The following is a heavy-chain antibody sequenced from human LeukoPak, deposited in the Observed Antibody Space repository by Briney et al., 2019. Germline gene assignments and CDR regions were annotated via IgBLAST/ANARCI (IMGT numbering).Heavy chain of an antibody. CDR2: MYYSGST. J-gene: IGHJ5*02. CDR1: GGSISSGDYY. D-gene: IGHD3-22*01. CDR3: VRPYYYDSRIDP. Sequence: SETLSLTCTVSGGSISSGDYYWSWIRQPPGMGLEWIAYMYYSGSTYYNPSLKSRVTMSADTSKNQLSLKLSSVTAADTAVYYCVRPYYYDSRIDPWGQGILVTVSS. V-gene: IGHV4-30-4*01.